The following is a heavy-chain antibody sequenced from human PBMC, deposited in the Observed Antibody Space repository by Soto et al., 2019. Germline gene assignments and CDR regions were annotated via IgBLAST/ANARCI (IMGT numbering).Heavy chain of an antibody. D-gene: IGHD3-9*01. CDR1: GGTFSSYA. CDR2: IIPIFGTA. J-gene: IGHJ6*02. V-gene: IGHV1-69*13. CDR3: ARPLSRYLGAVRDYGMDV. Sequence: SVKVSCKASGGTFSSYAISWVRQAPGQGLEWMGGIIPIFGTANYAQKFQGRVTITADESTSTAYMELSSLRSEDTAVYYCARPLSRYLGAVRDYGMDVWGHGTTVTVSS.